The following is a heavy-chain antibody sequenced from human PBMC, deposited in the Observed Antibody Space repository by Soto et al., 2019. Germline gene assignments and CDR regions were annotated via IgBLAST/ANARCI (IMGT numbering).Heavy chain of an antibody. CDR1: GYTFTSYD. CDR2: MNPNSGNT. J-gene: IGHJ6*02. D-gene: IGHD6-13*01. Sequence: ASVKVSCKASGYTFTSYDINWVRRATGQGLEWMGWMNPNSGNTGYAQKFQGRVTMTRNTSISTAYMELSSLRSEDTAVYYCARAGIAAAGNYYYYGMDVWGQGTTVTVSS. V-gene: IGHV1-8*01. CDR3: ARAGIAAAGNYYYYGMDV.